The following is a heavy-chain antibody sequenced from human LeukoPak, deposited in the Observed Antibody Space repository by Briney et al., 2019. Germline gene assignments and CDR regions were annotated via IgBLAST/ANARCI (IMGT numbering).Heavy chain of an antibody. V-gene: IGHV4-38-2*01. CDR2: IYHSGST. CDR3: ARRVYIAAAGIPSPFFDY. D-gene: IGHD6-13*01. J-gene: IGHJ4*02. Sequence: PSETLSLTCAVSGYSISSGYYWGRIRQPPGKGLEWIGSIYHSGSTYYNPSLKSRVTISVDTSKNQFSLKLSSVTAADTAVYYCARRVYIAAAGIPSPFFDYWGQGTLVTVSS. CDR1: GYSISSGYY.